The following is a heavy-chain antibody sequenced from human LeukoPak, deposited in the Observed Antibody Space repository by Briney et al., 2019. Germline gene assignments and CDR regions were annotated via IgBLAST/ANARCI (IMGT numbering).Heavy chain of an antibody. CDR2: MNPNSGNT. D-gene: IGHD6-19*01. V-gene: IGHV1-8*01. J-gene: IGHJ5*02. CDR1: GYTFTSYD. Sequence: ASVKVSCKASGYTFTSYDINWVRQATGQGLESMGWMNPNSGNTGYAQKFQGRVTMTRNTSISTAYMELSSLRSEDTAVYYCARASGWYEGVRFDPWGQGTLVTVSS. CDR3: ARASGWYEGVRFDP.